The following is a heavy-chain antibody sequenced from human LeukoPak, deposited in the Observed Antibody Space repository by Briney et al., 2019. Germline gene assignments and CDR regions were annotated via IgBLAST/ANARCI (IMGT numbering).Heavy chain of an antibody. CDR1: GGSISSGDYY. J-gene: IGHJ5*02. CDR3: ARRFLTIDNWFDP. V-gene: IGHV4-30-4*01. D-gene: IGHD3-3*01. CDR2: IYYSGST. Sequence: SETLSLTCTVSGGSISSGDYYWSWIRQPPGKGLEWIGYIYYSGSTYYNPSLKSRVTISVDTSKNQFSLKLSSVTAADTAVYYCARRFLTIDNWFDPWGQGTLVTVSS.